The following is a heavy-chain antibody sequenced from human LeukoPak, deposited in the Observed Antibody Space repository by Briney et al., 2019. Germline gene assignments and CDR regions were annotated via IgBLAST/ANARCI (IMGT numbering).Heavy chain of an antibody. D-gene: IGHD2/OR15-2a*01. Sequence: GASVKVSCKASGYTFTTYAIHWVRQAPGQSLEWMGWIKTGSGDTKYSQKFQGRVTFTSDTSASTAYMELSSLRSEDTAVYYCARDSTEGYFDYWGQGTLVTVSS. CDR3: ARDSTEGYFDY. J-gene: IGHJ4*02. CDR1: GYTFTTYA. V-gene: IGHV1-3*04. CDR2: IKTGSGDT.